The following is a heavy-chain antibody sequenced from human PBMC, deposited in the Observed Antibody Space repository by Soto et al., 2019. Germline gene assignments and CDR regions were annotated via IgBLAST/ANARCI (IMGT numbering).Heavy chain of an antibody. V-gene: IGHV1-69*02. Sequence: QVQLVQSGTEVKKPGSSVKVSCKASGDTFSFYNINWMRQAPGLGLEWVGRINPIVSMSNYAQKFQGRVSMTADKSTSTAYMELRSLRSDDTAMYFCAASYGSGYRAFDYWGQGALVIVSS. D-gene: IGHD3-10*01. J-gene: IGHJ4*02. CDR3: AASYGSGYRAFDY. CDR2: INPIVSMS. CDR1: GDTFSFYN.